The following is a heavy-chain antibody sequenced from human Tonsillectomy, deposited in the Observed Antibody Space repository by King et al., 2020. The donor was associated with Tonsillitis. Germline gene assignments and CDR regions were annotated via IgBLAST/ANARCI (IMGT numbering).Heavy chain of an antibody. V-gene: IGHV1-45*02. CDR1: GYTFTYRH. CDR3: AITYSSGFDY. CDR2: ITPFNGNT. J-gene: IGHJ4*02. Sequence: QLVQSGAEVKKTGSSVKVSCKASGYTFTYRHLHWVRQAPGQALEWMGWITPFNGNTNYAQKFQDRVTITRDRSMSTAYMELSSLGSEDTAMYYCAITYSSGFDYWGQGTLVTVSS. D-gene: IGHD6-19*01.